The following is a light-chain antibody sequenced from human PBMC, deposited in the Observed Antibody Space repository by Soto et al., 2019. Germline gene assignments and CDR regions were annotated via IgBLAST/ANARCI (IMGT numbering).Light chain of an antibody. V-gene: IGKV1-5*03. Sequence: DVQMTQSPSTLSASVGDKVTITCRASQSLPSTWLAWFQQRPGKAPNVLIYKGSALASGVSSRFSGSGSGTEFTLPISSLPPDDFATYFCQQYAAQSPWTFGQGTRV. CDR1: QSLPSTW. CDR3: QQYAAQSPWT. CDR2: KGS. J-gene: IGKJ1*01.